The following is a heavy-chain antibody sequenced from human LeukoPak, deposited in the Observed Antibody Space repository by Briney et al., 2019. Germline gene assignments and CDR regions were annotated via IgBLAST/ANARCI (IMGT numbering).Heavy chain of an antibody. J-gene: IGHJ1*01. V-gene: IGHV4-59*10. D-gene: IGHD6-19*01. CDR3: ARGFSSAWYAELFQH. Sequence: SETLSLTCAVYGGSFSGYYWSWIRQPAGKGLEWIGRIYSGGSTNYNPSLMSRVTMSIDTSKSQFSLKLTSVTAADTAVYYCARGFSSAWYAELFQHWGQGTLVAVSS. CDR1: GGSFSGYY. CDR2: IYSGGST.